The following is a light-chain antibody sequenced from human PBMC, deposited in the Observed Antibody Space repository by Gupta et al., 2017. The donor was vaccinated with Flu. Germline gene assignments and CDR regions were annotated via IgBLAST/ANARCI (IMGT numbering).Light chain of an antibody. CDR3: SSCISSSTLV. CDR1: SSDMGSYNY. V-gene: IGLV2-14*01. CDR2: GVT. Sequence: SITIYCTGTSSDMGSYNYVSWYQQHPGQAPKLLIYGVTNRPAGVSNRFSASKSGDTASLTXSXLQAEDXADYYCSSCISSSTLVFGGGTKLTVL. J-gene: IGLJ2*01.